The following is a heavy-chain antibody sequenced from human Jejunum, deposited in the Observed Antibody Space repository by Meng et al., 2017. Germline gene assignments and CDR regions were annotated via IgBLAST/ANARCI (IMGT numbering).Heavy chain of an antibody. CDR1: GFTFSNYA. V-gene: IGHV3-23*01. J-gene: IGHJ3*01. D-gene: IGHD4-17*01. Sequence: GESLKISCAGSGFTFSNYAMIWIRQAPGRGLEWVSSIRGSGGATHYAESVKGRFSISRDNSKNTLYLQMNSLRDEDTAVYYCAKDPNGDYLGAFDFWGHGTVVTVSS. CDR2: IRGSGGAT. CDR3: AKDPNGDYLGAFDF.